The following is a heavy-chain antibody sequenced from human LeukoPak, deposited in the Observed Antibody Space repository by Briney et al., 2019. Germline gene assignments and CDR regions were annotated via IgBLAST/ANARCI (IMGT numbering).Heavy chain of an antibody. V-gene: IGHV3-66*02. Sequence: GGSLRLSCEASGFPVSTYYMSWVRQAPGKGLEWLSIILGNIDTYYAESVKGRFTISRDNSKNTVYLQMNTLRVEDTAVYFCARSPGDHWPIDYWGQGTLVSVSS. D-gene: IGHD4-17*01. CDR2: ILGNIDT. J-gene: IGHJ4*02. CDR1: GFPVSTYY. CDR3: ARSPGDHWPIDY.